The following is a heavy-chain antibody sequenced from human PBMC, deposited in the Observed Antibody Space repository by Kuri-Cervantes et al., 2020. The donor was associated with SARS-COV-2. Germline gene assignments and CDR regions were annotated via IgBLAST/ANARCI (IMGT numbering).Heavy chain of an antibody. V-gene: IGHV3-74*01. Sequence: GGSLRLSCAASGFTFSSYAMSWVRQAPGKGLVWVSRINPDGSYTNNADSVKGRFTLSRDNAKNMLFLQMNSLRAEDTAVYYCVRDGEHWNFDYWGQGTLVTVAS. CDR1: GFTFSSYA. CDR3: VRDGEHWNFDY. D-gene: IGHD1-1*01. J-gene: IGHJ4*02. CDR2: INPDGSYT.